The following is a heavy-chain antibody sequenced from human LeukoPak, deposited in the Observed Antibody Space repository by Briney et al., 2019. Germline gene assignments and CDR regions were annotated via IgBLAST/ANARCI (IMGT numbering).Heavy chain of an antibody. D-gene: IGHD3-22*01. Sequence: GGSLRLSCAASGFTFSSYAMSWVRQAPGKGLEWVSAISGSGGSTYYADSVKGRFTISRDNSKNTLYLQMNSLRAEDTAVYYCARPRYYYDSSGYFDYWGQGTLVTVSS. CDR3: ARPRYYYDSSGYFDY. CDR1: GFTFSSYA. CDR2: ISGSGGST. J-gene: IGHJ4*02. V-gene: IGHV3-23*01.